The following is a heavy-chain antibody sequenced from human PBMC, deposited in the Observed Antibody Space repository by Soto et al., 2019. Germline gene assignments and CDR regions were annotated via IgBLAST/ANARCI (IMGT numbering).Heavy chain of an antibody. Sequence: QITLKESGPSLVKPTQTLTLTCTFSGFSLTNTGVTVGWIRQPPGKALEWLALAYWHDDKRYNPSLRNRLTIAKDTSKNRVVLTLANVGPVDTATYYCAHSHFAILTGPFDSCGRGTLVTVSS. J-gene: IGHJ5*01. D-gene: IGHD3-9*01. V-gene: IGHV2-5*01. CDR3: AHSHFAILTGPFDS. CDR1: GFSLTNTGVT. CDR2: AYWHDDK.